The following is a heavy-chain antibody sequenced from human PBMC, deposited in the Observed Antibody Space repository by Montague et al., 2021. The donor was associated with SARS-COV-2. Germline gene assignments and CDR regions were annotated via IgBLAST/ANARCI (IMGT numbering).Heavy chain of an antibody. V-gene: IGHV4-39*02. CDR1: SGSIISSGYY. J-gene: IGHJ4*02. CDR3: ARGMIRGVTTPFDY. Sequence: SETLSLTCSVSSGSIISSGYYWGWIRQPPGEELEWTGNIYYSGTTYYNPSLQSRGTISVDTSKNHLSLRLSSVTAADTAVYFCARGMIRGVTTPFDYWGQGSQVTVSS. D-gene: IGHD3-10*01. CDR2: IYYSGTT.